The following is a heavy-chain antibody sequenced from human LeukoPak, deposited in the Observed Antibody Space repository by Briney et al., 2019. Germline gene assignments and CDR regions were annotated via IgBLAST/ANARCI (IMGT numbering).Heavy chain of an antibody. CDR3: AKDDYGDYSYDY. V-gene: IGHV3-30*02. CDR2: IRYDGSNK. Sequence: HSGGFLRLSCAASGFTFSSYGMHWVRQAPGKGLEWVAFIRYDGSNKYYADSVKGRFTISRDNSKNTLYLQMNSLRAEDTAVYYCAKDDYGDYSYDYWGQGALVTVSS. D-gene: IGHD4-17*01. CDR1: GFTFSSYG. J-gene: IGHJ4*02.